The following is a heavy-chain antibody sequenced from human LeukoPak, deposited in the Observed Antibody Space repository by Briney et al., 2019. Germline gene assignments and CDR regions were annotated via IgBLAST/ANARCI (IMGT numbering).Heavy chain of an antibody. J-gene: IGHJ5*02. CDR2: IYSTGST. CDR1: GGSIGSYY. CDR3: ARAAERDWFDP. Sequence: PSETLSLTCTVFGGSIGSYYWSWIRQPAGKGLEWIGRIYSTGSTNHNPSLKTRVTISVDTSKNQFSLRLSSVTAADTAVYYCARAAERDWFDPWGQGTLVTVSS. V-gene: IGHV4-4*07.